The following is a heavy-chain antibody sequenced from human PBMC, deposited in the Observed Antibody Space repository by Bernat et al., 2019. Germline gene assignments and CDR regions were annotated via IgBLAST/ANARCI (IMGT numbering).Heavy chain of an antibody. V-gene: IGHV4-39*01. CDR1: GASISSTSYY. D-gene: IGHD6-19*01. CDR3: ARMGGSGWPQADY. J-gene: IGHJ4*02. CDR2: MYNGGST. Sequence: QLHLQESGPGLVKASETLSLTCTVSGASISSTSYYWGWIRQPPGKGLEWIGTMYNGGSTYYNPSLKSRVSISVDTSKNQFSLKLSSVTAADTAVYYCARMGGSGWPQADYWGQGTLVTVSS.